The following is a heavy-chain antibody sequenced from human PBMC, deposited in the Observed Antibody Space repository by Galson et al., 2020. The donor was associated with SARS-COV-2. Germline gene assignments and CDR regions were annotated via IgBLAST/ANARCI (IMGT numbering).Heavy chain of an antibody. CDR1: GDSISSDDFY. J-gene: IGHJ4*02. CDR2: IHSSGNT. Sequence: LSLTCTVSGDSISSDDFYWSWIRQTPGTGLEWIGDIHSSGNTYYNPSLMSRGTISMDTSKNQFSLRLTSVTAADTAAYFCARTSSTATREYYFDYWGQGTLVSVSS. D-gene: IGHD4-17*01. CDR3: ARTSSTATREYYFDY. V-gene: IGHV4-30-4*01.